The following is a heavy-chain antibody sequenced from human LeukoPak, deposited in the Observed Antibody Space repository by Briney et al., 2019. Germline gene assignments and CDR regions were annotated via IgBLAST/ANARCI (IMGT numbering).Heavy chain of an antibody. CDR3: AKDGPAASYYYYGMDV. Sequence: GGSLRLSCAASGFTFSSYAMSWVRQAPGKGLEWVSAISGSGGSTYYADSVKGRFTISRDNSKNTLYLQMNSLRAEDTAAYYCAKDGPAASYYYYGMDVWGQGTTVTVSS. CDR1: GFTFSSYA. V-gene: IGHV3-23*01. D-gene: IGHD2-2*01. CDR2: ISGSGGST. J-gene: IGHJ6*02.